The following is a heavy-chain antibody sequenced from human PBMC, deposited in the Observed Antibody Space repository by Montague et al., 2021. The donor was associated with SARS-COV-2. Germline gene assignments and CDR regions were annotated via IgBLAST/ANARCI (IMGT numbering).Heavy chain of an antibody. CDR2: TDYSSKWHY. D-gene: IGHD6-13*01. V-gene: IGHV6-1*01. Sequence: CAISGDSDSVKNPTWNSNEQTSSLDLHSLSCTDYSSKWHYDYAVSVKSRILIIPNTSENQFSLQLNSVTPEDTAVYYCARDAHIGSTWPFSGYGMDVWGQGTTVTVSS. CDR3: ARDAHIGSTWPFSGYGMDV. J-gene: IGHJ6*02. CDR1: GDSDSVKNPT.